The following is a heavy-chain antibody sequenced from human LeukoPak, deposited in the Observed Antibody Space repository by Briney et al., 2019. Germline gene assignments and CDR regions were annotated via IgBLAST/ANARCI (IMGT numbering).Heavy chain of an antibody. V-gene: IGHV3-30*04. CDR2: ISYDGSNK. Sequence: GRSLRLSCAASGFTFSNYAMHWVRQAPGKGLEWVAVISYDGSNKYYADSVKGRFTISRDNSKNTLYLQMNSLRAEDTAVYYCAKAMITNGSGGGNGMDVWGKGTTVTVSS. D-gene: IGHD3-16*01. CDR3: AKAMITNGSGGGNGMDV. J-gene: IGHJ6*04. CDR1: GFTFSNYA.